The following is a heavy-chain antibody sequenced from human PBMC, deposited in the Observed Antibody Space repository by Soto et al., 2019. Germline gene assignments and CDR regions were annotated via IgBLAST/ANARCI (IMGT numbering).Heavy chain of an antibody. CDR2: INHTGST. J-gene: IGHJ6*03. Sequence: SETLSLTCAVYGGSFSGYYWSWIRQSPGKGLEWIGEINHTGSTNYNPSLKSRSTISVDTSKNQFSLKLNSVTAADTAVYYCATQAPYSSSPYYYYLDVWGKGTTVTVSS. V-gene: IGHV4-34*01. CDR1: GGSFSGYY. CDR3: ATQAPYSSSPYYYYLDV. D-gene: IGHD6-6*01.